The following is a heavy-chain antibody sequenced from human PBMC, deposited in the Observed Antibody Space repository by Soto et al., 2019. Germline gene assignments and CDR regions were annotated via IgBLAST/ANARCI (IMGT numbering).Heavy chain of an antibody. J-gene: IGHJ6*02. V-gene: IGHV4-34*01. Sequence: SETLSLTCAVYGGSFSGYYWSWIRQPPGKGLEWIGEINHSGSTNYNPSLKSRVTISVDTSKNQFSLKLSSVTAADTAVYYCARGRGGIAARPDVTYYYYYGMDVWGQGTTVTVSS. CDR2: INHSGST. D-gene: IGHD6-6*01. CDR1: GGSFSGYY. CDR3: ARGRGGIAARPDVTYYYYYGMDV.